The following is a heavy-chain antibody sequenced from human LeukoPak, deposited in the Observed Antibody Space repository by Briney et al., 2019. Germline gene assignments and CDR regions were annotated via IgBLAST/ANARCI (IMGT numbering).Heavy chain of an antibody. CDR1: GFTFRSYA. CDR3: ATYADYGGSWPLDY. D-gene: IGHD2-15*01. CDR2: ISKDGSNE. V-gene: IGHV3-30*04. J-gene: IGHJ4*02. Sequence: PGGSLRLSCVASGFTFRSYALHWVRQAPGKGLEWVALISKDGSNEDYVDSVKGRFTISRDNSKNTVFLQMNTLRGEDTAVYYCATYADYGGSWPLDYWGQGTLVIVSS.